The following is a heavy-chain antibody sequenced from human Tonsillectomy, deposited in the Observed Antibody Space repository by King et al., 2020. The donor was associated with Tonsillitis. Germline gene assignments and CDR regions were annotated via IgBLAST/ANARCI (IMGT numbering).Heavy chain of an antibody. CDR3: ARDELVRGGVVDY. J-gene: IGHJ4*02. CDR1: GYTFTGYY. D-gene: IGHD1-1*01. CDR2: INPNSGGT. V-gene: IGHV1-2*02. Sequence: QLVQSGAEVKKPGASVKVSCKASGYTFTGYYMHWVRQAPGQGLEWMGWINPNSGGTNYAQKFQGRVTITRDTSISTAYMEVSRLRSDDTAVYYCARDELVRGGVVDYWGQGTLVTVSS.